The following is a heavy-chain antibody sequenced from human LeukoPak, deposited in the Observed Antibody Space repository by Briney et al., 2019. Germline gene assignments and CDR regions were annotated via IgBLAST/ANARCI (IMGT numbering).Heavy chain of an antibody. CDR1: GGSISSYY. D-gene: IGHD3-16*01. Sequence: SETLSLTCTVSGGSISSYYWSWIRQPPGKGLEWIGYIFYSGSTNYNPSLKSRVTISVDTSKNQFSLKLSSVTAADTAVYYCASLRVPGDFDYWGQGTLVTVSS. CDR2: IFYSGST. V-gene: IGHV4-59*12. CDR3: ASLRVPGDFDY. J-gene: IGHJ4*02.